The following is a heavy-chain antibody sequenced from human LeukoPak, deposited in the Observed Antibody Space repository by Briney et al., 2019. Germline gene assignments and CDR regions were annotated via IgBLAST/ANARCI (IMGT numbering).Heavy chain of an antibody. CDR2: ISSSGSTI. J-gene: IGHJ4*02. CDR1: GFSFSDYS. CDR3: ARFTIRRYFDY. Sequence: GGSLRLSCAASGFSFSDYSMSWIRQAPGKGLEWVSYISSSGSTIYYADSVKGRFTISRDNAKNSLYLQMNSLRAEDTAVYYCARFTIRRYFDYWGQGTLVTVSS. V-gene: IGHV3-11*04. D-gene: IGHD3-3*01.